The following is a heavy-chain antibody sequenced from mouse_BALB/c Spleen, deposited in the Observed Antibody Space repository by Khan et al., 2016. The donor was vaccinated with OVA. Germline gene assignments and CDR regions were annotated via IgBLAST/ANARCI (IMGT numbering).Heavy chain of an antibody. CDR1: GFTFSTYG. CDR2: INTGGFYT. J-gene: IGHJ3*01. D-gene: IGHD1-1*01. V-gene: IGHV5-6*01. CDR3: ARRAYYYNSEGFAY. Sequence: EVELVESGGDLVKPGGSLKLSCAASGFTFSTYGMSWVRQSPDRRLEWVATINTGGFYTYYPDIVKGRFTISRDNAKSTLYLQISSLKSEDTAIYYCARRAYYYNSEGFAYWGQGTLVTVSA.